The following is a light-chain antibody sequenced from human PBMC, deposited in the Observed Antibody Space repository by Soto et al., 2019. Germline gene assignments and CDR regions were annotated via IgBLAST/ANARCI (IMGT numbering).Light chain of an antibody. J-gene: IGKJ1*01. CDR2: GVS. V-gene: IGKV3-20*01. CDR3: QQHGSPSGT. Sequence: EIVLTQSPGTLSLSPGERATLSCRASQSVSTSYLAWYQQKPGQAPRLLIYGVSSRSTGIPDRFSGSGSGTDFTLTSSRLEPEDFAVYYCQQHGSPSGTFGQGTKVDIK. CDR1: QSVSTSY.